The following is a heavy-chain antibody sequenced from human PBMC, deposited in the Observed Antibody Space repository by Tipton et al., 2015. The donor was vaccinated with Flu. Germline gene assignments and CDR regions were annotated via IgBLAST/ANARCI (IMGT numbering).Heavy chain of an antibody. CDR2: IYYSGST. J-gene: IGHJ4*02. CDR1: GGSISSYY. Sequence: TLSLTCTVSGGSISSYYWSWIRQPPGKGLEWIGYIYYSGSTNYNPSLKSRVTISVDTSKNQFSLKLSSVTAADTAVYYCARQVDGQYYFDYWGQGTLVTVSS. V-gene: IGHV4-59*08. CDR3: ARQVDGQYYFDY. D-gene: IGHD5-24*01.